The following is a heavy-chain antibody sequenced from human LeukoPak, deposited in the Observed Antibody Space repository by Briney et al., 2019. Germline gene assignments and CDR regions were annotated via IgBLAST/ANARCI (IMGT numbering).Heavy chain of an antibody. CDR3: ARDSGGSYQYYFDY. CDR1: GYTFTNYA. CDR2: INVANGNT. Sequence: ASVKVSCKASGYTFTNYAIHWLRQAPEQKLEWLGWINVANGNTKYSQKFQGRVTLTRDTSATTVHMELSSLGSEDTGVYYCARDSGGSYQYYFDYWGQGTLVTVSS. J-gene: IGHJ4*02. V-gene: IGHV1-3*01. D-gene: IGHD3-10*01.